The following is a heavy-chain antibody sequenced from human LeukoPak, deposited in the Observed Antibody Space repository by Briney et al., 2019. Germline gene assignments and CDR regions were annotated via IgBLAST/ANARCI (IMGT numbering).Heavy chain of an antibody. CDR3: AADGYISPFDY. D-gene: IGHD5-24*01. J-gene: IGHJ4*02. Sequence: PGGSLRLSCAASGFTFRSNWMSWVRQAPGKGLEWVANIKQDGSENYYVDSVKGRFTISRDNAKNSLYLQMNSLRAEDTAVYYCAADGYISPFDYWGQGTLVTVSS. CDR2: IKQDGSEN. CDR1: GFTFRSNW. V-gene: IGHV3-7*01.